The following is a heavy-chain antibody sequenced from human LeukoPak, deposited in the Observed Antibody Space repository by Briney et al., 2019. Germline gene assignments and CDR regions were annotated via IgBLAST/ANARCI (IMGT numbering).Heavy chain of an antibody. CDR3: ARVPIVVAPAANASYYYYMDV. CDR2: IIPIFGTA. J-gene: IGHJ6*03. CDR1: GGTFSSYA. V-gene: IGHV1-69*13. Sequence: SVKVSCKVSGGTFSSYAISWVRQAPGQGLEWMGRIIPIFGTANYAQKFQGRVTITADESTSTAYMELSSLRSEDTAVYYCARVPIVVAPAANASYYYYMDVWGKGTTVTVSS. D-gene: IGHD2-2*01.